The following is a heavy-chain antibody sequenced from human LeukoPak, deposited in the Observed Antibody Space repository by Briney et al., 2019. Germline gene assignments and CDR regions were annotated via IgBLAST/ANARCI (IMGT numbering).Heavy chain of an antibody. CDR1: GFTFSSYG. V-gene: IGHV3-30*18. CDR2: ISYDGSNK. Sequence: GGSLRLSCAASGFTFSSYGMHWVRQAPGKGLEWVAVISYDGSNKYYADSVKGRFTISRDNSKNTLYLQMNSLRGEDTAVYYCAKGYHNAWYSDYMDVWGKGTTVTVSS. CDR3: AKGYHNAWYSDYMDV. J-gene: IGHJ6*03. D-gene: IGHD6-13*01.